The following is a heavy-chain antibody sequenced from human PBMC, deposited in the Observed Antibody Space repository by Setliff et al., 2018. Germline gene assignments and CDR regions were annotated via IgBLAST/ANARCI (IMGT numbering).Heavy chain of an antibody. V-gene: IGHV4-38-2*01. D-gene: IGHD1-26*01. CDR1: GDSITSGYS. CDR3: ARQPTGTYQWTFDS. CDR2: AHQSGTT. J-gene: IGHJ4*02. Sequence: PSETLSLTCAVSGDSITSGYSWGWIRQAPGKGLEWIGTAHQSGTTFYNPSLKGRVTMSVDTSKSQFSLKLNSVTATDTAVYYCARQPTGTYQWTFDSWGQGTLVTVS.